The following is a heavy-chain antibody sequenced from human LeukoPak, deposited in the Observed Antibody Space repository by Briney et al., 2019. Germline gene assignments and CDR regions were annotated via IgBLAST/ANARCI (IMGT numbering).Heavy chain of an antibody. CDR1: GFTFSSYW. J-gene: IGHJ6*03. CDR3: ARGSDFYYYYYMDV. Sequence: GGSLRLSCAASGFTFSSYWMSWVRQAPGKGLEWVPNINQDDSENYHVDSVKGRFTISRDNAKNSLYLQTRSLRAEDTAVYYCARGSDFYYYYYMDVWGKGTTVTVSS. V-gene: IGHV3-7*01. CDR2: INQDDSEN.